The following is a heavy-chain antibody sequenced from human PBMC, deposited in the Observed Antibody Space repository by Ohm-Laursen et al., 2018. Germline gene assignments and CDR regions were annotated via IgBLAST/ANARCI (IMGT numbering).Heavy chain of an antibody. V-gene: IGHV3-7*01. J-gene: IGHJ4*02. CDR3: ARESIAPFF. Sequence: SLRLSCAASGFTFDDYAMHWVRQAPGKGLEWVANINRDGSGKYYGDSVNGRFTISRDNAKNSLYLQMDSLRVEDTAVYFCARESIAPFFWGQGTLVTVSS. CDR2: INRDGSGK. D-gene: IGHD2/OR15-2a*01. CDR1: GFTFDDYA.